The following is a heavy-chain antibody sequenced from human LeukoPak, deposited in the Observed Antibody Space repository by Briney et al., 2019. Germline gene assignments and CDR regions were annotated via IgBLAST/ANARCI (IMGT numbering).Heavy chain of an antibody. D-gene: IGHD5-18*01. Sequence: PSETLSLTCTVSGGSISSYYWSWIRQPPGKGLEWIGYIYYSGSTNYNPSLESRVTISVDTSKNQFSLKLSSVTAADTAVYYCARGGVGYSYGYYFDYWGQGTLVTVSS. CDR3: ARGGVGYSYGYYFDY. J-gene: IGHJ4*02. V-gene: IGHV4-59*01. CDR1: GGSISSYY. CDR2: IYYSGST.